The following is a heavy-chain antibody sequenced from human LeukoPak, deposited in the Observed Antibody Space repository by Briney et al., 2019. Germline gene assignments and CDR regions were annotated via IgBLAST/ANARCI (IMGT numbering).Heavy chain of an antibody. CDR3: ARGAGPWFGELLAAFDY. D-gene: IGHD3-10*01. Sequence: GGSLRLSCAASGFTFSSYSMNWVRQAPGKGLEWVSYISSSSSTIYYADSVKGRFTISRDNAKNSLYLQMNSLRDEDTAVYYCARGAGPWFGELLAAFDYWGQGTLVTVSS. V-gene: IGHV3-48*02. CDR2: ISSSSSTI. CDR1: GFTFSSYS. J-gene: IGHJ4*02.